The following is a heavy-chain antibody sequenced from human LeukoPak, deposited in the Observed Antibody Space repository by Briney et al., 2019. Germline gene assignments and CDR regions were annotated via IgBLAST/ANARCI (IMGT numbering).Heavy chain of an antibody. V-gene: IGHV4-59*08. CDR2: IYYSGST. J-gene: IGHJ4*02. Sequence: SETLSLTCTVSGGSISSYYWSWIRQPPGKGLEWIGYIYYSGSTNYNPSLKGRVTISVDTSKNQFSLKLSSVTAADTAVYYCARRGYCSSPSCYGFDYWGQGTLVTVSS. D-gene: IGHD2-2*01. CDR3: ARRGYCSSPSCYGFDY. CDR1: GGSISSYY.